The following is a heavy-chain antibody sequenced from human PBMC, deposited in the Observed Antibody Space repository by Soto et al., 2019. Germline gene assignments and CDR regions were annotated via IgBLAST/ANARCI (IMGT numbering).Heavy chain of an antibody. D-gene: IGHD2-21*01. J-gene: IGHJ6*04. V-gene: IGHV4-59*08. CDR2: IYYSGTT. CDR3: ARVRNRYLLDF. Sequence: SETLSLTCSVSGGSISGLYWSWVRQPPGRGLEWIGWIYYSGTTNYNPSLKSRVTISVDTSKNQFSLKLSSVTAADTAIYYCARVRNRYLLDFCGKRSTVIVSS. CDR1: GGSISGLY.